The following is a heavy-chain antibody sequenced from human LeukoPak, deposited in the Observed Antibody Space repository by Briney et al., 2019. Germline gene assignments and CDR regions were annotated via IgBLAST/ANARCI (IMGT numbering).Heavy chain of an antibody. D-gene: IGHD2-2*01. CDR2: IKQDGSEK. J-gene: IGHJ4*02. CDR1: GFTFSYW. CDR3: ARDPYCSSTSCYPT. Sequence: GGSLRLSCAASGFTFSYWMSWVRQAPGKGLEWVANIKQDGSEKYYVDSVKGRFAISRDNAKNSLYLQMNSLRAEDTAVYHCARDPYCSSTSCYPTWGQGTLVTVSS. V-gene: IGHV3-7*01.